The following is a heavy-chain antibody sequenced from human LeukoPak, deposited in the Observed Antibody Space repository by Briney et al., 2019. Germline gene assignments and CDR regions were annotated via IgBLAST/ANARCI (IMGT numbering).Heavy chain of an antibody. CDR3: ARSHWGPYGSRIANWFDP. J-gene: IGHJ5*02. Sequence: SETLSLTCTVSGASISRSNYYWGWIRQPPGKGLEWIGSIYYSGSTYYNPSLKSRVTISVDTSKNQFSLKLSSVTAADTAAYYCARSHWGPYGSRIANWFDPWGQGTLVTVSS. V-gene: IGHV4-39*07. D-gene: IGHD6-13*01. CDR1: GASISRSNYY. CDR2: IYYSGST.